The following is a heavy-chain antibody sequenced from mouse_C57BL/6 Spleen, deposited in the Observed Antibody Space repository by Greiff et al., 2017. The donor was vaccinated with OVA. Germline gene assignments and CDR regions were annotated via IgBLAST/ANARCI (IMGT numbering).Heavy chain of an antibody. D-gene: IGHD4-1*01. CDR2: ISYDGSN. V-gene: IGHV3-6*01. CDR3: AREQTGHFDY. Sequence: EVKLVESGPGLVKPSQSLSLTCSVTGYSITSGYYWNWIRQFPGNKLEWMGYISYDGSNNYNPSLKNRISITRDTSKNQFFLKLNSVTTEDTATYYCAREQTGHFDYWGQGPTLTVSS. J-gene: IGHJ2*01. CDR1: GYSITSGYY.